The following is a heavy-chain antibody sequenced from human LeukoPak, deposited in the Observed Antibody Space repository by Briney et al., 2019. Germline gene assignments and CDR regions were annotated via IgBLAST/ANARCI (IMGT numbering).Heavy chain of an antibody. D-gene: IGHD3-16*02. CDR1: GFTFSSYA. CDR2: LSDSGGNT. J-gene: IGHJ4*02. Sequence: GGSLRLSCAASGFTFSSYAMSWVRQAPGEGLEWVSGLSDSGGNTIYADSVKGRFTISRDNSKNTMFLQMNSLRAEDTAVYYCAKDQPPLIGDYVWGSYRFFGIYDYWGQGTLVTVSS. V-gene: IGHV3-23*01. CDR3: AKDQPPLIGDYVWGSYRFFGIYDY.